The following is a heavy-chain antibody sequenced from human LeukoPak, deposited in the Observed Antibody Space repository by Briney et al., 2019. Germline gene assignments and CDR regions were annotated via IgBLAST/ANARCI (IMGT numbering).Heavy chain of an antibody. CDR1: GFTVSSNY. J-gene: IGHJ3*02. CDR3: ARMNVRVKYQLVLDAFDI. D-gene: IGHD2-2*01. Sequence: GGSLRLSCAASGFTVSSNYMSWVRQAPGKGLEWVSVIYSGGSTYYADSVKGRFTISRDNSKNTLYLQMNSLRAEDTAVYYCARMNVRVKYQLVLDAFDIWGQGTMVTVSS. V-gene: IGHV3-53*01. CDR2: IYSGGST.